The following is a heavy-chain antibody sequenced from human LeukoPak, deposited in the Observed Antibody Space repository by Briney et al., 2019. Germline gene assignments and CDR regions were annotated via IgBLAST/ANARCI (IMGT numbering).Heavy chain of an antibody. CDR2: IYSGGST. CDR3: ARGASTKWMDYGSGSSNDY. V-gene: IGHV3-66*01. J-gene: IGHJ4*02. D-gene: IGHD3-10*01. CDR1: GFTVSRNY. Sequence: GGSLRLSCAASGFTVSRNYMSWVRQAPGKGLEWVSVIYSGGSTYYADSVKGRFTISRDNSKNTLYLQMNSLRAEDTAVYYCARGASTKWMDYGSGSSNDYWGQGTLVTVSS.